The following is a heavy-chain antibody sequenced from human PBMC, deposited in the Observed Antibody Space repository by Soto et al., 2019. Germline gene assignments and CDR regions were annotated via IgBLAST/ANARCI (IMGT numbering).Heavy chain of an antibody. D-gene: IGHD6-19*01. V-gene: IGHV3-13*05. CDR2: IGTAGDP. CDR1: GFILSGYD. CDR3: ARAGSDSSGYYFYAMDV. Sequence: EEQLVESGGGLVQPGGSLRLSCVASGFILSGYDMHWVRQATGEGLEWVSAIGTAGDPYYSGSVKGRFTISRGNAENSVYLQMNSLRAGDTAVDYCARAGSDSSGYYFYAMDVWGPGTTVTVSS. J-gene: IGHJ6*02.